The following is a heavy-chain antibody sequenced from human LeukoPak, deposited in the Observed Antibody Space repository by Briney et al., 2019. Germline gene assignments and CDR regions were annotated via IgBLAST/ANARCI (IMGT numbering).Heavy chain of an antibody. D-gene: IGHD2-2*01. J-gene: IGHJ5*02. Sequence: SETLSLTCTVSGGSISSSSYYWGWIRQPPGKGLEWIVSIDYSGSTYYNPSLKSRVTISVDTSKNQFSLKLSSVTAADTAVYYCAREAPHCSSTSCYFGWFDPWGQGTLVTVSS. CDR2: IDYSGST. CDR3: AREAPHCSSTSCYFGWFDP. V-gene: IGHV4-39*07. CDR1: GGSISSSSYY.